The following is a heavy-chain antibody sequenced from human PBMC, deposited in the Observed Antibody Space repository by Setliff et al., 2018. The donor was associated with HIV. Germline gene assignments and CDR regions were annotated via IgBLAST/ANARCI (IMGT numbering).Heavy chain of an antibody. Sequence: GGSLRLSCAASGFTFSSYGMHWVRQAPGKGLEWVAFIRYDGSNKYYADSVKGRFTISRDNSKNTLYLQMNSLRAEDTAVYYCAKDGDYYDSSGYCYYWGQGTLVTVSS. D-gene: IGHD3-22*01. CDR3: AKDGDYYDSSGYCYY. CDR1: GFTFSSYG. V-gene: IGHV3-30*02. CDR2: IRYDGSNK. J-gene: IGHJ4*02.